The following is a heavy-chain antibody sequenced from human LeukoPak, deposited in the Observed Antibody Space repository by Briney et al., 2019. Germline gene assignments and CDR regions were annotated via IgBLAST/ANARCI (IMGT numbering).Heavy chain of an antibody. CDR2: IYPGDSDT. CDR3: ARRDCRSTSCYAEYFQH. D-gene: IGHD2-2*01. V-gene: IGHV5-51*07. J-gene: IGHJ1*01. Sequence: GESLKISCKGSGYSYTSYWIGWVHQMPGKGLEWMGIIYPGDSDTRYSPSFQGQVTISADKSISTAYLQWSSLKASDTAMYYCARRDCRSTSCYAEYFQHWGQGPLVTVSS. CDR1: GYSYTSYW.